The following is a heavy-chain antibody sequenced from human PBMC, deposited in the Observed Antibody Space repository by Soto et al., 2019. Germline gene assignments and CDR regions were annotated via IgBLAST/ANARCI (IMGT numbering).Heavy chain of an antibody. Sequence: SETLSLTCAVYGGSFSGYYWSWIRQPPGKGLEWIGEINHSGSANYNPSLKSRVTISVDTSKNQFSLKVSSVTAADTAVYYCARGLAPEWFGEYAPYAGNMDVWGKGTTVTV. D-gene: IGHD3-10*01. V-gene: IGHV4-34*01. CDR3: ARGLAPEWFGEYAPYAGNMDV. J-gene: IGHJ6*03. CDR2: INHSGSA. CDR1: GGSFSGYY.